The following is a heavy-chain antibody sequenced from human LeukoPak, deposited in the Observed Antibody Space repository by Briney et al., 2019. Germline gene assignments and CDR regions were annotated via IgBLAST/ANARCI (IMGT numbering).Heavy chain of an antibody. V-gene: IGHV1-3*03. CDR2: INAGNGNT. CDR3: ARDSGSYPNWFDP. Sequence: ASVKVSCKASGYTFTSYAMHWVRQAPGQRLEWMGWINAGNGNTKYSQEFQGRVTITRDTSASTAYMELSSLRSEDMAVYYCARDSGSYPNWFDPWGQGTLVTVSS. D-gene: IGHD1-26*01. J-gene: IGHJ5*02. CDR1: GYTFTSYA.